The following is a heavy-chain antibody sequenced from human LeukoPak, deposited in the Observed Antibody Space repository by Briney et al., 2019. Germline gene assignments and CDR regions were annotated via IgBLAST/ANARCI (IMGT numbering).Heavy chain of an antibody. V-gene: IGHV3-23*01. D-gene: IGHD3-10*01. CDR1: GFSFSNYA. CDR2: LSGCDDSTDGST. CDR3: AKGLRGERLADFDY. J-gene: IGHJ4*02. Sequence: PGGSLRLSCAASGFSFSNYAMSWVRQAPGKGLEWVSGLSGCDDSTDGSTYYADSVRGRSTISRDNSKNRLYLQMNRLRAEDTAIYYCAKGLRGERLADFDYWGQGTLVTVSS.